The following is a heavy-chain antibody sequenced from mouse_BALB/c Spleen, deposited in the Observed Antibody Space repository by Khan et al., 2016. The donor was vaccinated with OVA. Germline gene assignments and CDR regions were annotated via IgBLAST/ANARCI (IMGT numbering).Heavy chain of an antibody. CDR1: GFSLSRYN. Sequence: VELVESGPGLVAPSQSLSITCTVSGFSLSRYNVHWVRQPPGKGLEWLGMIWGGGGTDYTSALKSRLSISKDDSKRQVFLKMSSLQSDDTAIYYGTRAYYRYDGYYAMDYWGQGTSVTVSS. D-gene: IGHD2-14*01. V-gene: IGHV2-6-4*01. CDR2: IWGGGGT. CDR3: TRAYYRYDGYYAMDY. J-gene: IGHJ4*01.